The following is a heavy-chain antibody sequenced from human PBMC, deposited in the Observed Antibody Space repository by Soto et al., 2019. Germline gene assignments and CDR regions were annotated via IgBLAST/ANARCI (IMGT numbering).Heavy chain of an antibody. D-gene: IGHD1-1*01. V-gene: IGHV3-48*03. CDR3: ARYGTRADW. CDR2: ISSSGITT. J-gene: IGHJ4*02. CDR1: GFTFRNYE. Sequence: EVQLVESGGGFVHPGGSLRLSCAASGFTFRNYEMNWVGKAPGKGLEWVSYISSSGITTYYADFAAGRFTISRDNAKESLYLHLNSLRVEDTAVYYCARYGTRADWWGLGTQVTVSS.